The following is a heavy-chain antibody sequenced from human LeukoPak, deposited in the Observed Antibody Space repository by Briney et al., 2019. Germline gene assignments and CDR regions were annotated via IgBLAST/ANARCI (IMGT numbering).Heavy chain of an antibody. CDR1: GYTFTTYD. V-gene: IGHV1-8*01. CDR2: MSPNSGNT. CDR3: ARHVFGGSVPTADLFDY. J-gene: IGHJ4*02. D-gene: IGHD2-2*01. Sequence: ASVKVSCTASGYTFTTYDIHWVRQATGQGLEWMGWMSPNSGNTGYAQKFQGRVTMTRNTSISTAYMELSSLRSEDTAVYYCARHVFGGSVPTADLFDYWGQGTLVTVSS.